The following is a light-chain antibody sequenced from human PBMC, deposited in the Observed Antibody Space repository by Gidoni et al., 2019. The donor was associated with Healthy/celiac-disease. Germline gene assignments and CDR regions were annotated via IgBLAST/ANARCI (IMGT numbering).Light chain of an antibody. CDR2: EVS. V-gene: IGLV2-14*01. J-gene: IGLJ2*01. CDR3: SSYTSSSTLPV. Sequence: QSALPQPASVSGSPGQSITISCTGTSSDVGGYNYVSWYQQHPGKAPKLMIYEVSNRPSGVSNRFSGSKSGNTASLTISGLQAEDEADYYCSSYTSSSTLPVFGGGTKLTVL. CDR1: SSDVGGYNY.